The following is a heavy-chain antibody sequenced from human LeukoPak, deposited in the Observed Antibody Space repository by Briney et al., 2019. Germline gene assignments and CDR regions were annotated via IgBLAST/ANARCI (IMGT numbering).Heavy chain of an antibody. J-gene: IGHJ4*02. CDR1: GFTFSDYY. CDR2: IRSKAYGGTT. CDR3: AREATGYYDSSGYLFDY. Sequence: GGSLRLSCAASGFTFSDYYMSWIRQAPGEGLEWVGFIRSKAYGGTTEYAASVKGRFTISRDDSKSIAYLQMNSLRAEDTAVYYCAREATGYYDSSGYLFDYWGQGTLVTVSS. D-gene: IGHD3-22*01. V-gene: IGHV3-71*01.